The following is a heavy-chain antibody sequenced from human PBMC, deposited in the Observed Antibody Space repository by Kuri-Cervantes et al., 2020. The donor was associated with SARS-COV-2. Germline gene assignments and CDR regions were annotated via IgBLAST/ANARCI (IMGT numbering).Heavy chain of an antibody. CDR2: ISSDGSNK. J-gene: IGHJ4*02. CDR3: ARSIVVVPAPLDY. V-gene: IGHV3-30-3*01. CDR1: GFTFSSYA. Sequence: GGSLRLSCAASGFTFSSYAMHWVRQAPGKGLEWVAVISSDGSNKYYADSVKGRFTISRDNSKNTLYLQMNSLRAEDTAVYYCARSIVVVPAPLDYWGQGTLVTVSS. D-gene: IGHD2-2*01.